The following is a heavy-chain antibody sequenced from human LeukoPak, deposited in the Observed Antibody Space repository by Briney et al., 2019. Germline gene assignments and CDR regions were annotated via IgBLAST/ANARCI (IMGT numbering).Heavy chain of an antibody. Sequence: ASVKVSCKVSGYTLTELSMHWVRQAPGKGLEWMGGFDPEDGETIYAQKFQGRVTMTEDTSTDTAYMELSSLRSEDTAVYYCATDGGTREWLSHFDYWGQGTLVTVSS. CDR2: FDPEDGET. CDR1: GYTLTELS. V-gene: IGHV1-24*01. CDR3: ATDGGTREWLSHFDY. D-gene: IGHD3-3*01. J-gene: IGHJ4*02.